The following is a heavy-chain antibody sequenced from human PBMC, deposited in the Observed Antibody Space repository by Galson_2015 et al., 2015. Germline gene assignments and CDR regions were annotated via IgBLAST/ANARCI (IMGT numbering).Heavy chain of an antibody. CDR1: EFTFSNYA. CDR3: AKEGSAHDYIWRSDKIILDY. J-gene: IGHJ4*02. D-gene: IGHD3-16*01. CDR2: LSGSGTGT. V-gene: IGHV3-23*01. Sequence: SLRLSCAASEFTFSNYAMNWVRQAPGKGLEWVSGLSGSGTGTYYADSVKGRFTISRDNSKNTLYLQMNSLRAEDTAVYYCAKEGSAHDYIWRSDKIILDYSGQASLVTVSS.